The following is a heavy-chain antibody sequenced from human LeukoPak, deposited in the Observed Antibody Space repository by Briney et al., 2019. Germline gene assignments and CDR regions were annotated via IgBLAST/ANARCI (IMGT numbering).Heavy chain of an antibody. Sequence: EASVKVSCKASGGTFSSYAISWVRQAPGQGLEWMGGIIPIFGTANYAQKFQGRVTITADESTSTAYMELSSLRSEDTAVYYCARGLRNYGSGTYWYFDLWGRGTLVTVSS. D-gene: IGHD3-10*01. CDR3: ARGLRNYGSGTYWYFDL. CDR1: GGTFSSYA. J-gene: IGHJ2*01. V-gene: IGHV1-69*01. CDR2: IIPIFGTA.